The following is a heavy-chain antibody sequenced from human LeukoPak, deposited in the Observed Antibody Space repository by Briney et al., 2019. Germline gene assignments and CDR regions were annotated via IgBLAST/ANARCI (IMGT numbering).Heavy chain of an antibody. CDR3: TLPLRDVFDM. CDR1: VFTPSDIY. Sequence: GSLRLSSAPSVFTPSDIYMSWVPEAPGPGLKYVPIIYIASSTNSADSVQARFTISRYNSKSTLYLPMSSLSPEAPAALFSTLPLRDVFDMWGQGTMVTVSS. CDR2: IYIASST. V-gene: IGHV3-53*01. D-gene: IGHD2-15*01. J-gene: IGHJ3*02.